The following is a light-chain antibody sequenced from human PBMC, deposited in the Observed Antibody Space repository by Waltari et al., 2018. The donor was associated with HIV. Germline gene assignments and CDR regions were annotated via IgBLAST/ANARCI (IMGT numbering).Light chain of an antibody. V-gene: IGKV4-1*01. CDR2: WAS. CDR3: QQYYSTPWT. J-gene: IGKJ1*01. Sequence: DIVMTQSPDSLAVSLGERATINCKSSQSVLYNSNNKNYLAWYQHKPGQPPKLVMYWASTRQAGVPDRFSGSGSGTDFTLTISSLQAEDVAVYICQQYYSTPWTFGQGTEVEVK. CDR1: QSVLYNSNNKNY.